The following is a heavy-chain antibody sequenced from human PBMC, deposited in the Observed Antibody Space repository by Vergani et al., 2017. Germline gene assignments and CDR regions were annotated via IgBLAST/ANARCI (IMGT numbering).Heavy chain of an antibody. CDR1: GGTFSSYA. CDR3: AREAHYDILTGYSLNPNNWFDH. D-gene: IGHD3-9*01. Sequence: QVQLVQSGAEVKKPGSSVKVSCKASGGTFSSYAISWVRQAPGQGLEWMGGIIPIFGTANYAQKFQGRVTITADESTSTAYMELSSLRSEDTAVYYCAREAHYDILTGYSLNPNNWFDHWGQGTLVTVSS. J-gene: IGHJ5*02. CDR2: IIPIFGTA. V-gene: IGHV1-69*01.